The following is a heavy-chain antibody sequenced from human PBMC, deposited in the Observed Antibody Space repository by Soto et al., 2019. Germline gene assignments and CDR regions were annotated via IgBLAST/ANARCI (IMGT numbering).Heavy chain of an antibody. CDR3: ARHGGYCSSTSCYAPRYYFDY. CDR1: GGSISSYY. CDR2: IYYSGST. D-gene: IGHD2-2*01. V-gene: IGHV4-59*08. Sequence: SETLSLTCTVSGGSISSYYWSWIRQPPGKGLEWIGYIYYSGSTNYNPSLKSRVTISVDTSKNQFSLKLSSVTAADTAVYYCARHGGYCSSTSCYAPRYYFDYWGQGTLVTVS. J-gene: IGHJ4*02.